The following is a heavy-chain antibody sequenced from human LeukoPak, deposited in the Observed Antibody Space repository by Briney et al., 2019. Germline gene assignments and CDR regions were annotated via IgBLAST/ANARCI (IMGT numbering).Heavy chain of an antibody. D-gene: IGHD2-15*01. CDR3: ARDQRWFDY. J-gene: IGHJ4*02. Sequence: GGSLRLSCAASGFTFSNYWMMWVRQAPGKGLEWVANIKQDGGQKNYVDSVKGRFTISRDNAKTSVYLQMNSLRAEDTAVYYCARDQRWFDYWGQGTLVTVSS. CDR1: GFTFSNYW. CDR2: IKQDGGQK. V-gene: IGHV3-7*05.